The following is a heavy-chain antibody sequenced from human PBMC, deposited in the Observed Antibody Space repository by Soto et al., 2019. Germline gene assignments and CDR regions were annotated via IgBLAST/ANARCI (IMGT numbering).Heavy chain of an antibody. D-gene: IGHD1-20*01. J-gene: IGHJ4*02. Sequence: PSETLSLTCAVYGGSLNGYYWSWIRRPPGKGLEWIGEINHSGRTNYNPSLKSRVTISVDTSKNQFSLKLSSVTAADTAVYYCASNWRDFDSWAQGTLVTVS. CDR3: ASNWRDFDS. V-gene: IGHV4-34*01. CDR2: INHSGRT. CDR1: GGSLNGYY.